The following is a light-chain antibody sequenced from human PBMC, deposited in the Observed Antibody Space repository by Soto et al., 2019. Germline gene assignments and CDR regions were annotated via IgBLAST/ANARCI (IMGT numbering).Light chain of an antibody. CDR1: SSDVGGYNY. CDR2: EVR. J-gene: IGLJ3*02. V-gene: IGLV2-14*01. Sequence: QSVLTQPASVSGSPGQSITISCTGTSSDVGGYNYVSWYQQHPGKAPKLMIYEVRHRPSGVSSRFSASKSGNTASLTISGLQSEDEADYHCSSYTNRSTLVVFGGGTKVTVL. CDR3: SSYTNRSTLVV.